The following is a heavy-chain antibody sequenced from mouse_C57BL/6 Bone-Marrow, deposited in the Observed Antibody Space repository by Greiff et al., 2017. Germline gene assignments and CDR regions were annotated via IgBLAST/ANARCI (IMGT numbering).Heavy chain of an antibody. CDR2: INPSTGGT. D-gene: IGHD2-3*01. CDR3: ARSMMVTTANWVNFDY. Sequence: EVHLVESGPELVKPGASVKISCKASGYSFTGYYMNWVKQSPEKSLEWIGEINPSTGGTTYNQKFKAKATLTVDKSSSTAYMQLKSLTSEDSAVYYCARSMMVTTANWVNFDYWGQGTTLTVSS. CDR1: GYSFTGYY. V-gene: IGHV1-42*01. J-gene: IGHJ2*01.